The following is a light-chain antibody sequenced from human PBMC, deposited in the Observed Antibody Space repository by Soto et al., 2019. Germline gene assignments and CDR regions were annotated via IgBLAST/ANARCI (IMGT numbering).Light chain of an antibody. CDR2: DAS. J-gene: IGKJ3*01. CDR1: QSVSSY. CDR3: QQRSNWPT. V-gene: IGKV3-11*01. Sequence: ELVLTQSPATLSLSPGERATLSCRASQSVSSYLAWYQQKPGQAPRLLIYDASNRATGIPARFSGSGSGTDFTLTISSLEPEEFAVDYCQQRSNWPTFGPGTKVDIK.